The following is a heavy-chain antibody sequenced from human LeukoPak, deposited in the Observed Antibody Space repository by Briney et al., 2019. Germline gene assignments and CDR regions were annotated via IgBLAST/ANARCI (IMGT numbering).Heavy chain of an antibody. CDR3: ARVRAPDLDY. CDR2: ISSSSSYI. V-gene: IGHV3-21*01. CDR1: GFTFSSYS. Sequence: GGSLRLSCAASGFTFSSYSMNWDRQAPGKGLEWVSSISSSSSYIYYADSVKGRFTISRDNAKNSLYLQMNSLRAEDTAVYYCARVRAPDLDYWGQGTLVTVST. J-gene: IGHJ4*02.